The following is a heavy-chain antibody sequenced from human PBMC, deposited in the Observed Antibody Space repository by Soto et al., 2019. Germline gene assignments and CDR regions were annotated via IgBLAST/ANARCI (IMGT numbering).Heavy chain of an antibody. J-gene: IGHJ4*02. CDR1: GYTFSSYA. V-gene: IGHV3-23*04. Sequence: VQLVQSGAEVKKPGASVKVSCKASGYTFSSYAMSWVRQAPGKGLEWVSAISGSGGSTYYADSVKGRFTISRDNSKNTLYLQMNSLRAEDTAVYYCAKARWFGERNFDYWGQGTLVTVSS. CDR3: AKARWFGERNFDY. CDR2: ISGSGGST. D-gene: IGHD3-10*01.